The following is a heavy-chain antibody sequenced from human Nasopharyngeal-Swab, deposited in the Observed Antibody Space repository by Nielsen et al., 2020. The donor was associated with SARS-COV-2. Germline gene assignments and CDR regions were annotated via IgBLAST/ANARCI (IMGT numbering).Heavy chain of an antibody. CDR2: IWYDGTNT. V-gene: IGHV3-33*01. J-gene: IGHJ4*02. CDR3: ARDPPLWFGELLLGLYYFDY. Sequence: GESLKISCAASGFTFSRYAMHWVRQAPGKGLEWVTLIWYDGTNTYYADSVKGRFTISRDNAKNSLYLQMNSLRAEDTAVYYCARDPPLWFGELLLGLYYFDYWGQGTLVTVSS. CDR1: GFTFSRYA. D-gene: IGHD3-10*01.